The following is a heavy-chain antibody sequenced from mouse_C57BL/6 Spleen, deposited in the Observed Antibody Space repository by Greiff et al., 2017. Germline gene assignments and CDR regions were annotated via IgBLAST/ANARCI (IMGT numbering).Heavy chain of an antibody. J-gene: IGHJ2*01. CDR2: INPNNGGT. V-gene: IGHV1-22*01. CDR3: ARLDY. Sequence: EVQVVESGPELVKPGASVKMSCKASGYTFTDYNMNWVKQSHGKSLEWIGYINPNNGGTSYNQPFKGKATLHVIKSSSPAYMEHRSLTSAASAGYYCARLDYWGQGTTLTVSS. CDR1: GYTFTDYN.